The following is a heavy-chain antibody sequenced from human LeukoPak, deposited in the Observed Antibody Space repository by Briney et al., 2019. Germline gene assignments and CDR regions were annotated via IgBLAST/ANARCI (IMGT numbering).Heavy chain of an antibody. D-gene: IGHD4-17*01. CDR3: ARTTTVTAYYFDS. Sequence: PSETLSLTCNVSGASFSTDGFYWSWIRQHPGKGLEWIGYIYHNGVTYDNPSLKSRLAISVDTSKNQFSLTLSSVTVADTAVYYCARTTTVTAYYFDSWGQGTLVTVSS. V-gene: IGHV4-31*03. CDR1: GASFSTDGFY. CDR2: IYHNGVT. J-gene: IGHJ4*02.